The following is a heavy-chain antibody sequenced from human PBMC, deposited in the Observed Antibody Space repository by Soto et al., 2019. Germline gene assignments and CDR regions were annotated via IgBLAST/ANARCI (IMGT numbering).Heavy chain of an antibody. Sequence: SGGALRLSCAVSGFTVSSNYMSWVRPAPGKGLEWVSVIYRGGNTFYTDSVKGRFTISRDNSNNTLYLQMNSLRVEDTAVYYCARDPLGPLTTVNVWGQGTLVTVSS. CDR1: GFTVSSNY. CDR2: IYRGGNT. D-gene: IGHD4-17*01. V-gene: IGHV3-66*01. J-gene: IGHJ4*02. CDR3: ARDPLGPLTTVNV.